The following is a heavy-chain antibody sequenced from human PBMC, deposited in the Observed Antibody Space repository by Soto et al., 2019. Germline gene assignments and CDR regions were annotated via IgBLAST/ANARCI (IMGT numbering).Heavy chain of an antibody. CDR1: GGSFSGYY. CDR3: ARGGLRGRHYLVRRVCCYGMAV. Sequence: PSKTLSLTCAVYGGSFSGYYWSWIRQPPGKGLEWIGEINHSGSTNYNPSLKSRVTISVDTSKNQFSLKLSSVTAADTAVYYCARGGLRGRHYLVRRVCCYGMAVCGQG. D-gene: IGHD6-13*01. V-gene: IGHV4-34*01. CDR2: INHSGST. J-gene: IGHJ6*02.